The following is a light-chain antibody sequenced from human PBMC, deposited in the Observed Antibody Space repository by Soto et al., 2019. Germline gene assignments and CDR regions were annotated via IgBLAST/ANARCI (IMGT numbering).Light chain of an antibody. Sequence: EIVLTQSPVTLSLSPGERATLSCRASQSVSSYLAWYQQRPGQAPRLLIYDASNRATGIPDRFSGSGSGTDFTLTISRLEPEDFAMYYCQVYNSSPWTFGQGTKVDIK. V-gene: IGKV3-11*01. CDR2: DAS. J-gene: IGKJ1*01. CDR1: QSVSSY. CDR3: QVYNSSPWT.